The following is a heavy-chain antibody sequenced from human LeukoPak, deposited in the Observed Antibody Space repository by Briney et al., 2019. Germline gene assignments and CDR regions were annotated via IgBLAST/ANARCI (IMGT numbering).Heavy chain of an antibody. CDR1: GYTFTSYG. Sequence: ASVKVSCKASGYTFTSYGISWVRQAPGQGLEWMRWISAYNGNTNYAQKLQGRVTMTTDTSTSTAYMELRSLRSDDTAVYYCARDNPGSFGDYDAFDIWGQGTMVTVSS. CDR3: ARDNPGSFGDYDAFDI. V-gene: IGHV1-18*01. J-gene: IGHJ3*02. D-gene: IGHD4-17*01. CDR2: ISAYNGNT.